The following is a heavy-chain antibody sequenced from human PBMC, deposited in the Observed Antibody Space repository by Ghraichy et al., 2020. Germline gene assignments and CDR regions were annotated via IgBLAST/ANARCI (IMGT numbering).Heavy chain of an antibody. J-gene: IGHJ4*02. D-gene: IGHD3-22*01. V-gene: IGHV3-9*01. Sequence: SLNISCAASGFTFDDYAMHWVRQAPGKGLEWVSGISWNSGSIGYADSVKGRFTISRDNAKNSLYLQMNSLRAEDTALYYCAKDSSPKYYYDSSGYPYWGQGTLVTVSS. CDR1: GFTFDDYA. CDR2: ISWNSGSI. CDR3: AKDSSPKYYYDSSGYPY.